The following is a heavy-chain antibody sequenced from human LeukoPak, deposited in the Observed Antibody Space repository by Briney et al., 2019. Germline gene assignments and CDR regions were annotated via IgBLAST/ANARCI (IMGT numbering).Heavy chain of an antibody. Sequence: GGSLRLSCAASGFTFSDYAIHWVRQAPGKGLEWVAFIRYDGSIKNYADSVKGRFTISRDNSKSTLYLQMNSLRTEDTAVHYCSRPPLLEWLKLLSAFDIWGQGTMVSVSS. CDR1: GFTFSDYA. CDR3: SRPPLLEWLKLLSAFDI. CDR2: IRYDGSIK. D-gene: IGHD3-3*01. J-gene: IGHJ3*02. V-gene: IGHV3-30*02.